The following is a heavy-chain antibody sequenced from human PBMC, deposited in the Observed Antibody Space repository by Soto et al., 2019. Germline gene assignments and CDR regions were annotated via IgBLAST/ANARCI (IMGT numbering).Heavy chain of an antibody. D-gene: IGHD1-1*01. CDR3: ARGGSTHYYYGLDV. J-gene: IGHJ6*02. CDR2: VSASGST. CDR1: GGSISGFF. V-gene: IGHV4-59*10. Sequence: XETLSLTCAVSGGSISGFFWTWVRQPPGMPLEGLGHVSASGSTVYNPSLQSRLTLSLDVSKNRFSLELTSVTAADTATYFCARGGSTHYYYGLDVWGQGTTVTVSS.